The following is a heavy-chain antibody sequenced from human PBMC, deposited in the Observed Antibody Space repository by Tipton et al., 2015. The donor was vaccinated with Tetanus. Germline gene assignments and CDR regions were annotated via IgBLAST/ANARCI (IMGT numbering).Heavy chain of an antibody. D-gene: IGHD1-26*01. CDR1: GFTFSSYT. CDR2: ISSTSRYI. CDR3: VSGSSLDY. J-gene: IGHJ4*02. V-gene: IGHV3-21*01. Sequence: SLRLSCVVSGFTFSSYTMNWVRQAPGKGLERVSSISSTSRYIYYADSVKGRFTISRDNAKNSLFLQLSSLRVDDTALYFCVSGSSLDYWGQGTLVAVSP.